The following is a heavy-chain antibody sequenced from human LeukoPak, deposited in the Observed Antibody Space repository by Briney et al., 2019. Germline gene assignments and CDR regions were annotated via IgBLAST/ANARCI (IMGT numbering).Heavy chain of an antibody. CDR2: ISTYNGNT. V-gene: IGHV1-18*01. D-gene: IGHD3-22*01. J-gene: IGHJ4*02. CDR1: GYTFTTFG. CDR3: ARGGYDLDY. Sequence: ASVKVSCKASGYTFTTFGLSWVRQAPGQGLEWMGWISTYNGNTNYAHKVQGRVTMTTDTSTSTAYMELRSLRSDDTAVYYCARGGYDLDYWGQGTLVTVSS.